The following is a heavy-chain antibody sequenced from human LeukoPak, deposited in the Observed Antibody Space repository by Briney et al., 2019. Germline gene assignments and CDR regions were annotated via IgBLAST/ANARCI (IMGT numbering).Heavy chain of an antibody. J-gene: IGHJ5*02. Sequence: GESLKISCKGSGYSFTSYWIGWVRQMPGKGLEWMGTIYPGDSDTRYSPSFQGQVTISADKSISTAYLQWSSLKASDTAMYSCARTTYQPLLGVLWFDPWGQGTLVTVSS. CDR2: IYPGDSDT. CDR3: ARTTYQPLLGVLWFDP. D-gene: IGHD2-2*01. CDR1: GYSFTSYW. V-gene: IGHV5-51*01.